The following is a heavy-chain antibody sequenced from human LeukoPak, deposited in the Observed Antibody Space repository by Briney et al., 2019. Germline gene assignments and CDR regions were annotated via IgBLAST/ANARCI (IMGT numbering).Heavy chain of an antibody. Sequence: GGSLRLSCAASGFTFSNYAMNWVRQAPGQGLEWVSGISGSDGSTYYADSVKGRFTISRDNSKETLYLQMNILRAEDTAVYYCANPIDEVATTSADSFDIWGQGTMVTVSS. CDR2: ISGSDGST. CDR1: GFTFSNYA. V-gene: IGHV3-23*01. J-gene: IGHJ3*02. CDR3: ANPIDEVATTSADSFDI. D-gene: IGHD5-12*01.